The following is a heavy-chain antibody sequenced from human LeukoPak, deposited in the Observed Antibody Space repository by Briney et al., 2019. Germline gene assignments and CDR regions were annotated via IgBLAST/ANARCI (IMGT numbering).Heavy chain of an antibody. CDR1: GGSISSSSYY. Sequence: SETLSLTCTVSGGSISSSSYYWGWIRQPPGKGLEWIGSIYYSGSTYYNPSLKSRVTISVDTSKNQFSLKLSSVTAADTAVYYCARHLPGVVVTAIDPFDYWGQGALVTVSS. D-gene: IGHD2-21*02. V-gene: IGHV4-39*01. CDR3: ARHLPGVVVTAIDPFDY. CDR2: IYYSGST. J-gene: IGHJ4*02.